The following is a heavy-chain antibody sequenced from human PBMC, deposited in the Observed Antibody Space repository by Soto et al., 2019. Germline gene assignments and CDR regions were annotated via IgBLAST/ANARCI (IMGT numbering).Heavy chain of an antibody. CDR1: GGTFSSYA. Sequence: SVKVSCKASGGTFSSYAISWVRQAPGQGLEWMGGIIPIFGTANYAQKFQGRVTITADESTSTAYMELSSLRSEDTAVYYCARDGTAALPGYYYYGMDVWGQGTTVTVSS. D-gene: IGHD2-8*02. CDR2: IIPIFGTA. CDR3: ARDGTAALPGYYYYGMDV. V-gene: IGHV1-69*13. J-gene: IGHJ6*02.